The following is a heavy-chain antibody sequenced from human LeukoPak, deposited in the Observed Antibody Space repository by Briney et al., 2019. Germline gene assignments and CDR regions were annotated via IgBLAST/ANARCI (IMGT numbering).Heavy chain of an antibody. D-gene: IGHD6-19*01. Sequence: GGSLRLSCAASGFTFNRNAISWVRQAPGKGLEWVSTIGGSGDKTFYADSVKGRFTISRDNSKNMLHLQMSSLTGEDTALYYCVRRGDASSGWGGHDYWGQGALVTVSS. V-gene: IGHV3-23*01. J-gene: IGHJ4*02. CDR3: VRRGDASSGWGGHDY. CDR1: GFTFNRNA. CDR2: IGGSGDKT.